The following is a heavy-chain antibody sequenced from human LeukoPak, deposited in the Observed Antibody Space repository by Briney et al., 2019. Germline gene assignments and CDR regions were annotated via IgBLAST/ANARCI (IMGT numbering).Heavy chain of an antibody. J-gene: IGHJ4*02. CDR2: LGGSGRSS. V-gene: IGHV3-23*01. Sequence: GGSLRLSCAAAGFIIPGYSMSWVRQAPGKGLEWVSTLGGSGRSSFFADSVKGRFTISRDNSKNTVYLQMNTLRVEDTAVYFCALGYNSNWFRLGYFDYWGQGTQVTVSS. CDR3: ALGYNSNWFRLGYFDY. CDR1: GFIIPGYS. D-gene: IGHD6-13*01.